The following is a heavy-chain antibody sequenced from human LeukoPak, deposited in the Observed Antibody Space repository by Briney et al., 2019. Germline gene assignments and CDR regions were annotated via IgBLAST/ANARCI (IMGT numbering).Heavy chain of an antibody. CDR1: GGSFSGYY. CDR3: ASGATRYSFFDCDY. J-gene: IGHJ4*02. V-gene: IGHV4-34*01. CDR2: INHSGST. Sequence: SETLSLTCAVYGGSFSGYYWSWIRQPPGKGLEWIGEINHSGSTNYNPSLKSRVTISVDTSKNQFSLKLSSVTAADTAVYYCASGATRYSFFDCDYWGQGTLVTVSS. D-gene: IGHD5-18*01.